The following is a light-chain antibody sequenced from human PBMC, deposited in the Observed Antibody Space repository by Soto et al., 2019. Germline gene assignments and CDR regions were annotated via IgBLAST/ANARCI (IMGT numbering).Light chain of an antibody. CDR2: EVS. J-gene: IGLJ1*01. CDR1: SSDVGAYNY. V-gene: IGLV2-14*01. Sequence: QSVLTQPASVSGSPGQTTTISCTGTSSDVGAYNYVSWYQQHPGKAPKLMIYEVSNRPSGVSDRFSGSKSGNTASLTISGLQAADEADYYCSSKRTTASLVFGTGTKGTVL. CDR3: SSKRTTASLV.